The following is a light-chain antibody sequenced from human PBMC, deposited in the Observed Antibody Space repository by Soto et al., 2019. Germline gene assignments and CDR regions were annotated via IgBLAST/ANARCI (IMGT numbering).Light chain of an antibody. V-gene: IGKV3-15*01. CDR1: QSVSSI. Sequence: EIVMTQSPATLSVSPGERATLSCRASQSVSSILAWYQQKPGQAPNLLIYGASTRATGIPARFSGSGSGTEFTLTISSLQSEDFAVYYCQQYNNWPRTFGQGTKVEIK. J-gene: IGKJ1*01. CDR3: QQYNNWPRT. CDR2: GAS.